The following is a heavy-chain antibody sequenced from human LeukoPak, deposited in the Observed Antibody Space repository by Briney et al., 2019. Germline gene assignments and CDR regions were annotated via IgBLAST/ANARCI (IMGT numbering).Heavy chain of an antibody. CDR3: TTGGGPAAMTPYYYYYGMDV. Sequence: PGGSLRLSCAASGFTFSNAWMSWVRQTPGKGLEWVGRIKSKTDGGTTDYAAPVKGRFTISRDDSKNTLYLQMNSLKTEDTAVYYCTTGGGPAAMTPYYYYYGMDVWGQGTTVTVSS. CDR2: IKSKTDGGTT. CDR1: GFTFSNAW. D-gene: IGHD2-2*01. J-gene: IGHJ6*02. V-gene: IGHV3-15*01.